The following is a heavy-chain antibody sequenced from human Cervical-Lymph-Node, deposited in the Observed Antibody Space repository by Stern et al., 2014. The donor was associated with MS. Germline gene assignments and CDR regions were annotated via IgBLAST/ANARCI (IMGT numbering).Heavy chain of an antibody. Sequence: VQLVESGGGVVQPGRSLRLSCAASGFTFSYHAMHWVRQAPGKGLEWVALISYDGSDKNDADSVNGRFTISRDNSRNTLYLQMNSLSVDDTAVYYCARGGAVTSSDYYLDYWGQGILVTVSS. CDR3: ARGGAVTSSDYYLDY. CDR2: ISYDGSDK. J-gene: IGHJ4*02. D-gene: IGHD4-17*01. V-gene: IGHV3-30*01. CDR1: GFTFSYHA.